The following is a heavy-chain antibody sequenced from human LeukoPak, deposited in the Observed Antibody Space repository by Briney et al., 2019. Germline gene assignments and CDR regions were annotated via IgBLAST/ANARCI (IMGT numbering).Heavy chain of an antibody. V-gene: IGHV4-34*12. CDR2: IIHSGST. D-gene: IGHD2-15*01. CDR3: ARNVPVVVAATKSGDWFDP. CDR1: GGSFSGYH. J-gene: IGHJ5*02. Sequence: SETLSLTCAVYGGSFSGYHWSWIRRPPGKGLEWIGEIIHSGSTNYNPSLKSRVTISLDTSKNQFSLKLSSVTAADTAVYYCARNVPVVVAATKSGDWFDPWGQGTLVTVSS.